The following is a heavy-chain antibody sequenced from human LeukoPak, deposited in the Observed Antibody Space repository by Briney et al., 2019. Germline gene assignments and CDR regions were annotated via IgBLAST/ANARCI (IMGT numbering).Heavy chain of an antibody. CDR2: IYPGDSET. J-gene: IGHJ6*03. CDR1: GYTFTNYW. D-gene: IGHD5-12*01. Sequence: GESLKISCTGSGYTFTNYWIGWVRQMPGRGLEWMGIIYPGDSETRYSPSFQGQVTISADKSISTAYLQWSSLKASDTAIYYCARHVHVATSRAGGYYYYYMDVWGKGTTVTVSS. V-gene: IGHV5-51*01. CDR3: ARHVHVATSRAGGYYYYYMDV.